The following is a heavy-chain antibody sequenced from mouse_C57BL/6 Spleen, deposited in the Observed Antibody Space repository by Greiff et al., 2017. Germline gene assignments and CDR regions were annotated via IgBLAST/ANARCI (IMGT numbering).Heavy chain of an antibody. J-gene: IGHJ2*01. V-gene: IGHV1-81*01. CDR2: IYPRSGNT. CDR1: GYTFTSYG. D-gene: IGHD2-5*01. Sequence: QVHLQQPGAELARPGASVKLSCKASGYTFTSYGISWVKQRTGQGLEWIGEIYPRSGNTYYNEKFKGKATLTADKSSSTAYMELRSLTSEDSAVYFCARTAYYSNYVYYFDYWGQGTTLTVSS. CDR3: ARTAYYSNYVYYFDY.